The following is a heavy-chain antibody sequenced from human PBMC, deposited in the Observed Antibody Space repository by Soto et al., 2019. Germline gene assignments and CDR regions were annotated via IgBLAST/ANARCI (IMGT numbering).Heavy chain of an antibody. CDR3: ARGAAAAGTSYYYGMDV. CDR1: GFTFTSSA. CDR2: IVVGSGNT. V-gene: IGHV1-58*01. J-gene: IGHJ6*02. Sequence: SVKVSCKASGFTFTSSAVQWVRQARGQRLEWIGWIVVGSGNTNYAQKFQERVTITRDMSTSTAYMELSSLRSEDTAMYYCARGAAAAGTSYYYGMDVWGQGTTVTVYS. D-gene: IGHD6-13*01.